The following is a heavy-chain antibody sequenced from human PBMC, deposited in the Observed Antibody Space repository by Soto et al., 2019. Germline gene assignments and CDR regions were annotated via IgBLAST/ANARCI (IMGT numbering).Heavy chain of an antibody. CDR1: GFKVYY. J-gene: IGHJ3*02. CDR3: SPERQLNSPSDGFGI. D-gene: IGHD6-13*01. Sequence: SVEVSCRASGFKVYYLHWVRQAPGQGLEWIVRINPNSGCTKCAQQFQGRVTLTRDRSITTAFMDLVMLHFDDTSVYYCSPERQLNSPSDGFGIRGQGNKVTV. CDR2: INPNSGCT. V-gene: IGHV1-2*02.